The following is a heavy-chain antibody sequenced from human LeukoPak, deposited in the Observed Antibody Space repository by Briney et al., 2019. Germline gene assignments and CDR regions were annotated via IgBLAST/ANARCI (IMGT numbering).Heavy chain of an antibody. CDR3: ATALSSRMITLGGVIVYAPDY. J-gene: IGHJ4*02. CDR1: GYTLTELS. Sequence: ASVKVSCKVSGYTLTELSMHWVRQAPGKGLEWMGGFDPEDGETIYAQKFQGRVTMTEDTSTDTAYMELSSLRSEDTAVYYCATALSSRMITLGGVIVYAPDYWGQGTLVTVSS. V-gene: IGHV1-24*01. D-gene: IGHD3-16*02. CDR2: FDPEDGET.